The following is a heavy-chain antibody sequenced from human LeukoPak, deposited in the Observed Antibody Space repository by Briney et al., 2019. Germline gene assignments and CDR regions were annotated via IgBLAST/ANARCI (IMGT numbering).Heavy chain of an antibody. Sequence: PGGSLRLSCAASGFTFSSYAMHWVRQAPGKGLEWVAVISYDGSNKYYADSVKGRFTISRDNSKNTLYLQMNSLRAEDTAVYYCARVGLYYDILTGEDCWGQGTLVTVSS. D-gene: IGHD3-9*01. J-gene: IGHJ4*02. CDR3: ARVGLYYDILTGEDC. CDR1: GFTFSSYA. CDR2: ISYDGSNK. V-gene: IGHV3-30-3*01.